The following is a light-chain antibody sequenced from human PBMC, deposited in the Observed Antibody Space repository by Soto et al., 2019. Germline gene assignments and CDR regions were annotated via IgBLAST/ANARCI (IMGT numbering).Light chain of an antibody. CDR2: DIS. CDR3: QQDNDWPLT. V-gene: IGKV3D-15*01. CDR1: QSVSSN. Sequence: EIVMTQSPATLSVSPGERATLSCRASQSVSSNLAWYQQKPGQAPSLLIYDISARATGIPTRFSGSGSGTEFTLTISSLQSEDFAVYYCQQDNDWPLTFGGGTKVEIK. J-gene: IGKJ4*01.